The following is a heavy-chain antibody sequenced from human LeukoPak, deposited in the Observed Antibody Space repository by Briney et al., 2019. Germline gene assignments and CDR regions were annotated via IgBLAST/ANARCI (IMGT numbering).Heavy chain of an antibody. CDR1: GFSLSTSGVG. CDR3: AHIPSYYGGRYFDY. V-gene: IGHV2-5*02. Sequence: VSGPTLVNPTQTLTLTCTFSGFSLSTSGVGVGWIRQPPGKALEWLALIYWDDDKRYSPSLKSRLTITEDTSKNQVVLTMTNMGPVDTATYYCAHIPSYYGGRYFDYWGQGTLVTVSS. D-gene: IGHD3-3*01. J-gene: IGHJ4*02. CDR2: IYWDDDK.